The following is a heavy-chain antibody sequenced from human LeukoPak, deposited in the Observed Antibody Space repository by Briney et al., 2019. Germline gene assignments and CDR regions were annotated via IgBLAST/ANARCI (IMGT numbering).Heavy chain of an antibody. V-gene: IGHV4-39*01. Sequence: SETLSLTCTVSGGSISNSTYYWAWICQPPGKGLEWIASIFYSGTTYYNPSLKSRITISVDTSKNQSSLKLSSVTAADTAVYYCARQPKYCSGGSCYGPDAFDIWGQGTMVTVSS. J-gene: IGHJ3*02. CDR1: GGSISNSTYY. D-gene: IGHD2-15*01. CDR3: ARQPKYCSGGSCYGPDAFDI. CDR2: IFYSGTT.